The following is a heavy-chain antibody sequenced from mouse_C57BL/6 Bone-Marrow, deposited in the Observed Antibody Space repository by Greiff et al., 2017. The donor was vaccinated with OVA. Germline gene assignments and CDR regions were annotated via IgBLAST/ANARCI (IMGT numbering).Heavy chain of an antibody. CDR2: ISYDGSN. CDR3: ARKVYYGMYYFDY. J-gene: IGHJ2*01. CDR1: GYSITSGYY. V-gene: IGHV3-6*01. Sequence: EVKLQESGPGLVKPSQSLSLTCSVTGYSITSGYYWNWIRQFPGNKLEWMGYISYDGSNNYNPSLKNRISITRDTSKNQFFLKLNSVTTEDTATYYCARKVYYGMYYFDYWGQGTTLTVSS. D-gene: IGHD1-1*01.